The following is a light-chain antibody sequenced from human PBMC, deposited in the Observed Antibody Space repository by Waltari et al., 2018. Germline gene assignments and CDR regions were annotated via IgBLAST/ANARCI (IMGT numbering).Light chain of an antibody. V-gene: IGKV1-39*01. Sequence: DIEMTQSPSSLSASVGDRVTITCRASQSISNYLNWYQQKPGKAPSLLMYDVATLQSGVPPRFSGGGSGTHFTLTISSLQPEDFATYYCQQSYGTPITFGHGTRLEIK. J-gene: IGKJ5*01. CDR1: QSISNY. CDR3: QQSYGTPIT. CDR2: DVA.